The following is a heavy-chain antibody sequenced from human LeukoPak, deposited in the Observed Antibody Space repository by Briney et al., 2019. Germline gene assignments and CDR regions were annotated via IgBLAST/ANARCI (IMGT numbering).Heavy chain of an antibody. D-gene: IGHD2-2*02. Sequence: GGSLRPSCAASGFTFSSYCMSWVRQAPGKGLEWVANIKQDGSQQYYVDSVKGRFTISRDNAKNSLYLQMNSLRPEDTSVYYCARGRLPSAIFEPFDYWGQGALVTVSS. CDR2: IKQDGSQQ. J-gene: IGHJ4*02. V-gene: IGHV3-7*01. CDR3: ARGRLPSAIFEPFDY. CDR1: GFTFSSYC.